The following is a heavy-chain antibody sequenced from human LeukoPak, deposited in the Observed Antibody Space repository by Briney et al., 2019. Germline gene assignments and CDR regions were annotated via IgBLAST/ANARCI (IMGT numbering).Heavy chain of an antibody. CDR3: ARDADYYGSGSLY. CDR2: ISYDGSNK. Sequence: PGGSLRLSCAASGFTFSSYGMHWVRQAPGKGLEWVAVISYDGSNKYYADSVKGRFTISRDNSKNTLYLQMNSLRAEDTAVYYCARDADYYGSGSLYWGQGTLVTVSS. D-gene: IGHD3-10*01. CDR1: GFTFSSYG. V-gene: IGHV3-30*03. J-gene: IGHJ4*02.